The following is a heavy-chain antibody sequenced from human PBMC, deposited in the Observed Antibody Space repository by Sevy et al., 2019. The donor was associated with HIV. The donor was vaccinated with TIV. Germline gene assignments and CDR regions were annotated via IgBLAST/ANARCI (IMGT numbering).Heavy chain of an antibody. D-gene: IGHD3-22*01. Sequence: GGSLRLSCAASGITFSGYAMNWVRQAPGKGLDWVSTIYGSAGVTYYADSVKGRFTISRDNSKNTLFLQMNNLRAEDTAVCYCAGGRFDSTGSFDAFDIWGRGTLVTVSS. V-gene: IGHV3-23*01. CDR2: IYGSAGVT. CDR1: GITFSGYA. CDR3: AGGRFDSTGSFDAFDI. J-gene: IGHJ3*02.